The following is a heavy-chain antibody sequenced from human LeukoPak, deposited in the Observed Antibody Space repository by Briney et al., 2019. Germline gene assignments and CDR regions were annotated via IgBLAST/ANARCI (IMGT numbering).Heavy chain of an antibody. CDR3: ASANSPGTKRGFDY. Sequence: SETLSLTCTVSGGSISSGGYSWSWIRQHPGKGLEWIGYIYYSGSTYYNPSLKSRVTISVDTSKNQFSLKLSSVTAADTAVYYCASANSPGTKRGFDYWGQGTLVTVSS. V-gene: IGHV4-31*03. D-gene: IGHD6-13*01. CDR1: GGSISSGGYS. J-gene: IGHJ4*02. CDR2: IYYSGST.